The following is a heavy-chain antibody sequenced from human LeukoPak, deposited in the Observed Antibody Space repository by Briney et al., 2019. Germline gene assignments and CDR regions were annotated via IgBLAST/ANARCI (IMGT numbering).Heavy chain of an antibody. V-gene: IGHV4-39*07. J-gene: IGHJ6*03. CDR2: IYYSGST. D-gene: IGHD3-16*01. CDR1: GGSISSSSYY. CDR3: ARGARSYYYMDV. Sequence: PSETLSLTCTVSGGSISSSSYYWGWIRQPPGKGLEWIGSIYYSGSTNYNPSLKSRFTISVDTSKNQFSLKLSSVTAADTAVYYCARGARSYYYMDVWGKGTTVTVSS.